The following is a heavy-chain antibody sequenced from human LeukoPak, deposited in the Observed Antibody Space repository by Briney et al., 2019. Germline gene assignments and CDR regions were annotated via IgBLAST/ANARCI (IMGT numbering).Heavy chain of an antibody. CDR2: INHSGST. V-gene: IGHV4-34*01. CDR1: GVSFSGYY. Sequence: KPSETLSLTCSVYGVSFSGYYWSWIRQPPGEGLEWIGEINHSGSTNYNPSLKSRVTISIDTSKNQFSLKVSSVTAADTAVYYCARGYYDSSGYLFDYWGQGTLVTVSS. CDR3: ARGYYDSSGYLFDY. J-gene: IGHJ4*02. D-gene: IGHD3-22*01.